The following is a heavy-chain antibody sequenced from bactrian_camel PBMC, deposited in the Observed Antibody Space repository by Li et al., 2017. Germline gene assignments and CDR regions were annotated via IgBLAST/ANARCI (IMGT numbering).Heavy chain of an antibody. Sequence: DVQLVESGGGTVKPGGSLRLSCQASGYSTSGSYCMGWFRQAPGKEREAVAAIRRDDLTAYTDSVKGRFTISSDNAESTVYLQMNSLKSEDTALYYCASFASFDYWGQGTQVTVS. CDR3: ASFASFDY. CDR2: IRRDDLT. J-gene: IGHJ4*01. CDR1: GYSTSGSYC. V-gene: IGHV3S67*01.